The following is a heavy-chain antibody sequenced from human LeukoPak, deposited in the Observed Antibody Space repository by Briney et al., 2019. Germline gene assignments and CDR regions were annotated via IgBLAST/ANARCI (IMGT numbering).Heavy chain of an antibody. V-gene: IGHV1-24*01. CDR1: GSSLSELS. J-gene: IGHJ4*02. Sequence: AAPVKVSFTVSGSSLSELSLYWVRQAPGKGLEWMGGFDVIDSETFYAQKFQGRVTMTEDSSTDTAYMELRSLTSDDTALYYCAAGRPYSLLDYWGQGTLVTVSS. D-gene: IGHD5-18*01. CDR2: FDVIDSET. CDR3: AAGRPYSLLDY.